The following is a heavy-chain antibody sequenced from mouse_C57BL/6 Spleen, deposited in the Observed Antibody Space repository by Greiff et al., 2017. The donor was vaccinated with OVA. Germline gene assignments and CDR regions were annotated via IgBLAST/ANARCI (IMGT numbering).Heavy chain of an antibody. Sequence: QVQLQQPGAELVKPGASVQLSCKASGYTFTSYWMQWVKQRPGQGLEWIGEIDPSDSYTNYNQKFKGKATLTVDTSSSTAYMQLSSLTSEDSAVYYCARKAITTVVATDYWGQGTTLTVSS. CDR2: IDPSDSYT. CDR3: ARKAITTVVATDY. J-gene: IGHJ2*01. D-gene: IGHD1-1*01. CDR1: GYTFTSYW. V-gene: IGHV1-50*01.